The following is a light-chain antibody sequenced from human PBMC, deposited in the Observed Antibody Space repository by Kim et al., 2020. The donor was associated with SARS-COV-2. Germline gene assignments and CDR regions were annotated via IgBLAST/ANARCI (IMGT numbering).Light chain of an antibody. CDR1: QNVGGS. Sequence: SVSPGERAPLSCRASQNVGGSLAWYQQNPAQAPMLLIYGTSARASGLPARFSGSGSGTEYTLTISSLQSEDFGIYYCQQYNKWPDTFGQGTKLEI. V-gene: IGKV3-15*01. CDR2: GTS. CDR3: QQYNKWPDT. J-gene: IGKJ2*01.